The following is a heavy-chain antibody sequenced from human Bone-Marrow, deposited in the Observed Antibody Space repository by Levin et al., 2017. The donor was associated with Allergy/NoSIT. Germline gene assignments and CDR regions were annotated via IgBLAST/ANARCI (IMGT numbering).Heavy chain of an antibody. J-gene: IGHJ4*02. V-gene: IGHV1-2*02. CDR3: ARDHHYDY. Sequence: ASVKVSCKTSGYTFTDYYIHWVRQAPGQGLEWMGFINPKSGGTDYAEKFQGRVSMTRDTSTSTVHMELSRLRSDDTAVFYCARDHHYDYWGQGTLVTVSS. CDR2: INPKSGGT. CDR1: GYTFTDYY.